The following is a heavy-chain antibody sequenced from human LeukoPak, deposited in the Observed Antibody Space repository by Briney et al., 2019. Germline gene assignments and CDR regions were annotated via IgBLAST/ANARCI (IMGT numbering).Heavy chain of an antibody. D-gene: IGHD1-26*01. V-gene: IGHV4-30-4*08. J-gene: IGHJ1*01. Sequence: SETLSLTCTFSGGSISSGDYYWSWIRQPPGKGLEWIGYIYYSGSTYYNPPLKSRVTISVDTSKNQFSLKLRSVTAADTAVYYCASHSGSYSYFQHWGQGTLVTVSS. CDR2: IYYSGST. CDR3: ASHSGSYSYFQH. CDR1: GGSISSGDYY.